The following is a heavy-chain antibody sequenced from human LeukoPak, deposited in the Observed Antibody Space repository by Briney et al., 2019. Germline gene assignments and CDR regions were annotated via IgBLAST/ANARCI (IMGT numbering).Heavy chain of an antibody. CDR1: GYTFTSYD. CDR2: MNPNSGNT. CDR3: ARLRIAAAGWFDP. D-gene: IGHD6-13*01. Sequence: ASVKVSCKASGYTFTSYDINWVRQATGQGLEWMGWMNPNSGNTGYAQKFQGRVTITRNTSISTAYMELSSLGSEDTAVYYCARLRIAAAGWFDPWGQGTLVTVSS. J-gene: IGHJ5*02. V-gene: IGHV1-8*03.